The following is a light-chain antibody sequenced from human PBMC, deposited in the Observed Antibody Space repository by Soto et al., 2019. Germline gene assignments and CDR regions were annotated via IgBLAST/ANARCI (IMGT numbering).Light chain of an antibody. V-gene: IGLV2-18*02. CDR2: DVS. J-gene: IGLJ1*01. Sequence: QSALTQPPSVSGSPGQSVAISCTGTSSDVGSYNRVSWYQQPPGTAPKLMIYDVSSRPSEVPDRFSGSKSGNTASLTISGLQAEDEADYYCSSFTTSSTYVFGTGTKPTVL. CDR3: SSFTTSSTYV. CDR1: SSDVGSYNR.